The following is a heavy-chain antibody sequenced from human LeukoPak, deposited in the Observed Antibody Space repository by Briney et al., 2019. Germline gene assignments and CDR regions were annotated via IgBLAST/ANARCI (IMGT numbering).Heavy chain of an antibody. CDR2: ISGSGGST. Sequence: PGGSLRLSCAASGFTFSSYAMSWVRQAPGKGLEWVSAISGSGGSTYYADSVKGRFTISRDNSKNTLYLQMNSLRAEDTAVYYCAKGTYYDSSGHDDYWGQGTLVTVSS. CDR3: AKGTYYDSSGHDDY. CDR1: GFTFSSYA. V-gene: IGHV3-23*01. D-gene: IGHD3-22*01. J-gene: IGHJ4*02.